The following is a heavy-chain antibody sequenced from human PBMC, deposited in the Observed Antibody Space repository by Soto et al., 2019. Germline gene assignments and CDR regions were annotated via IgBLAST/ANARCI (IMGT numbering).Heavy chain of an antibody. CDR3: DRFTCLRFAQSSNNWFDP. D-gene: IGHD3-10*01. V-gene: IGHV4-59*01. CDR1: GGSISSYY. J-gene: IGHJ5*02. Sequence: SETLSLTCTVSGGSISSYYWSWIRQPPGKGLEWIGYMYYSGSSNYNPSLKSRVTISVDTSKNQFSLKLSSVTAADTAVYYCDRFTCLRFAQSSNNWFDPCGQGTQGTVS. CDR2: MYYSGSS.